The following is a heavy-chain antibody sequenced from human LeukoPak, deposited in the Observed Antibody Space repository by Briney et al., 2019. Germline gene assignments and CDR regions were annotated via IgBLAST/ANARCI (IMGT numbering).Heavy chain of an antibody. V-gene: IGHV2-5*02. CDR1: GFSLSTSGVG. D-gene: IGHD3-22*01. CDR3: AHRPPFLYYYDSSGYEPYFDY. CDR2: IYWDDDK. Sequence: ESGPTLVKPTQTLTLTCTFSGFSLSTSGVGVGWIRQPPGKALEWLALIYWDDDKRYSPSLKSRLTITKDTSKNQVVLTMTNMDPVDTATYYCAHRPPFLYYYDSSGYEPYFDYWGQGTLVTVSS. J-gene: IGHJ4*02.